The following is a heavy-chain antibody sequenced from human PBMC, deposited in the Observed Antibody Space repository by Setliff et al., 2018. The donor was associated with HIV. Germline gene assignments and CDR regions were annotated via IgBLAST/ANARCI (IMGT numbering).Heavy chain of an antibody. CDR3: ARVHCNSDKCWYTWFDP. D-gene: IGHD2-2*01. V-gene: IGHV1-18*01. CDR2: ISAYNGNT. J-gene: IGHJ5*02. CDR1: GYTFSTYG. Sequence: ASVKVSCKASGYTFSTYGISWVRQAPGQGLEWMGWISAYNGNTNYAQKLQGRVTVTTDTSTSTAYMELRSLRSDDTAVYYCARVHCNSDKCWYTWFDPWGQGTMVTVSS.